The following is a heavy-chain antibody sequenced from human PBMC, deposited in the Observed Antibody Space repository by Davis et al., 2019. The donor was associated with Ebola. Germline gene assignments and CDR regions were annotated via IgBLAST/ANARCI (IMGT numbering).Heavy chain of an antibody. J-gene: IGHJ6*02. Sequence: GGSLRLSCVPSGFTSNAFGMNWVRPPPGKGLEWVPPIWYDEINSYYADSVKGRFTISRDDSKNTLYLRMDNLRAEDTAVYYCARDSDYGYSHGMDVWGQGTTVTVSS. CDR2: IWYDEINS. D-gene: IGHD4-17*01. CDR3: ARDSDYGYSHGMDV. V-gene: IGHV3-33*01. CDR1: GFTSNAFG.